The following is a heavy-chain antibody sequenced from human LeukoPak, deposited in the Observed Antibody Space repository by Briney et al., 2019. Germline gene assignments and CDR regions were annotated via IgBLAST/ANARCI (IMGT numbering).Heavy chain of an antibody. V-gene: IGHV4-39*01. D-gene: IGHD3-10*01. CDR3: ASVDRGWFGVGDY. Sequence: KPSETLSLTCTVSGGSISSSNYYWGWIRQPPGKGLEWIGSISDSGSTYYNPSLESRVTISVDTSKNQFSLKLKSMTAADTAVYYCASVDRGWFGVGDYWGQGTLVTVSS. CDR2: ISDSGST. CDR1: GGSISSSNYY. J-gene: IGHJ4*02.